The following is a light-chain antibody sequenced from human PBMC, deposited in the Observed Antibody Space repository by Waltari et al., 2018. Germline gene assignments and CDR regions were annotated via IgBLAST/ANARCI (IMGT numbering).Light chain of an antibody. Sequence: QSALTQPPSASGSPGQSVALSCTGTSSDVGGYNYVSWYQQYPGKAPKLMIYDVNKRPSGVPDRFSGSKSGNTASLTVSGLQAEDEADYYCNSFAGSNNFPWVFGGGTKLTVL. CDR3: NSFAGSNNFPWV. CDR1: SSDVGGYNY. J-gene: IGLJ3*02. CDR2: DVN. V-gene: IGLV2-8*01.